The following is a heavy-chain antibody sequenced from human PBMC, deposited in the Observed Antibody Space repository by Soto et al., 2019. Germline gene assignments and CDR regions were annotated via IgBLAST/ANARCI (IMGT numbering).Heavy chain of an antibody. D-gene: IGHD4-17*01. J-gene: IGHJ4*02. Sequence: EVQLLESGGGLVKPGGSLRLSCSASGFTFSVYAMSWVRQAPGKGLEWVSTIKTSGGTTDYADSVKGRFTISRDNSKNKLFLQMNRLRAEYSAVYYCAKLSYGGPPDSGGQGSLVTVSS. CDR1: GFTFSVYA. V-gene: IGHV3-23*01. CDR2: IKTSGGTT. CDR3: AKLSYGGPPDS.